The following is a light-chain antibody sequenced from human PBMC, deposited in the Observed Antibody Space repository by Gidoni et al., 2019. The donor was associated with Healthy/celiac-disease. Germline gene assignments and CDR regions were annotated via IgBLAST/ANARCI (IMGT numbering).Light chain of an antibody. Sequence: IVFPPSPGILSLSPGERATLSCSAGQRVSSSYLAWYQQKPGQAPRLLIYGASSMATGIPYRFSGSGSGTDFTLTISRLEPEDFAVYYCQQDDSTSYTFGQGTKVEIK. J-gene: IGKJ2*01. CDR3: QQDDSTSYT. V-gene: IGKV3-20*01. CDR2: GAS. CDR1: QRVSSSY.